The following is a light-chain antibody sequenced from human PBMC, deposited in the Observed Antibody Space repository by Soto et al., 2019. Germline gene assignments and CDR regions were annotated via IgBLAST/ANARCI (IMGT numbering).Light chain of an antibody. CDR2: GAS. V-gene: IGKV3-20*01. Sequence: EIVLTQSPGTLSFSPGERATLSCRASLTVSDNYLAWYQQKAGQVPRLVIYGASSRATGIPDRFSASGSGTDFTLTISRLEPEDFAVYYCQQYSKSPLTFGQGTKVDIK. J-gene: IGKJ1*01. CDR3: QQYSKSPLT. CDR1: LTVSDNY.